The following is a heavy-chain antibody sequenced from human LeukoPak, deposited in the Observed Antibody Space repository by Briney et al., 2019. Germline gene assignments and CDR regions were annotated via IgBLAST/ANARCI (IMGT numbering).Heavy chain of an antibody. CDR2: MNPNSGNT. D-gene: IGHD3-3*01. CDR3: ARGIRGITIFGVVISCYFDY. CDR1: GYTFTSYD. J-gene: IGHJ4*02. V-gene: IGHV1-8*01. Sequence: ASVKVSCKASGYTFTSYDINWVRQATGQGLEWMGWMNPNSGNTGYAQKFQGRVTMTRNTSISTAYMELSSLRSEDTAVYYCARGIRGITIFGVVISCYFDYWGQGTLVTVSS.